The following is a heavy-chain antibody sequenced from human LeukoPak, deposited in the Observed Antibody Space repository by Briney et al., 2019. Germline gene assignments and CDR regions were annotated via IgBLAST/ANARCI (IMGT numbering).Heavy chain of an antibody. CDR3: ARDIVVVPAAIFWFDP. J-gene: IGHJ5*02. D-gene: IGHD2-2*01. CDR2: IYYSGST. CDR1: GGSISSSSYY. V-gene: IGHV4-39*07. Sequence: PSETLSLTCTVSGGSISSSSYYWGWIRQPPGKGLEWIGSIYYSGSTYYNPSLKSRVTISVDTSKNQFSLKLSSVTAADTAVYCCARDIVVVPAAIFWFDPWGQGTLVTVSS.